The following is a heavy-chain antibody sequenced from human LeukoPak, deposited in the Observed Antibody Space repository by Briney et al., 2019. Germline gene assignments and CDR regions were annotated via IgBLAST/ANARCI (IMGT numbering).Heavy chain of an antibody. V-gene: IGHV3-74*01. CDR2: INSDGSTT. CDR1: GFTFSNHW. D-gene: IGHD3-16*01. Sequence: GGSLRLSCAASGFTFSNHWMHWVRQAPGEGLMWLSRINSDGSTTSYAGSVKGRFTISRDNAKNTLYLQMNTLRAEDTAVYYCARETWGGLDYWGQGTLVTVS. CDR3: ARETWGGLDY. J-gene: IGHJ4*02.